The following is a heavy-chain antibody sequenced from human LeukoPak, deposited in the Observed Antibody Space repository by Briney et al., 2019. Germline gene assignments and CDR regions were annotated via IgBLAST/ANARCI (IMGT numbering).Heavy chain of an antibody. J-gene: IGHJ2*01. Sequence: PGGSLRLSCAPSGFSFSGSVMQWVRQASGRGLEWVGRIRSKANSYATAYAASVKGRFTSSRDDSKNTAYLQMNSLKTEGTAVYYCTRPRHDYGDYGSWYFDLSGRGTLVTVSS. V-gene: IGHV3-73*01. CDR2: IRSKANSYAT. D-gene: IGHD4-17*01. CDR1: GFSFSGSV. CDR3: TRPRHDYGDYGSWYFDL.